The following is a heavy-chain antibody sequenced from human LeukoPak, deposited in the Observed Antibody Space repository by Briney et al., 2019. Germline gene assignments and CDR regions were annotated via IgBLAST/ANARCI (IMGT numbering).Heavy chain of an antibody. CDR2: INHSGST. V-gene: IGHV4-34*01. J-gene: IGHJ3*02. Sequence: PSETLSLTCAVYGGSFSGYYWSWIRQPPGKGLEWIGEINHSGSTNYNPSLKSRVSMSVDASKNQFSLRLSSVTAADTAVYYCATGGSRPGTFDTWSHGTMVTVSS. CDR3: ATGGSRPGTFDT. D-gene: IGHD1-26*01. CDR1: GGSFSGYY.